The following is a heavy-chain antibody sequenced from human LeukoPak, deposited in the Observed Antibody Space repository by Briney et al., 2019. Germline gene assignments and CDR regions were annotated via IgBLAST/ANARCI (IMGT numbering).Heavy chain of an antibody. CDR3: ATGSAIPAAGYYFDS. J-gene: IGHJ4*02. CDR2: IYPGDSDT. D-gene: IGHD6-13*01. Sequence: GESLKISCKGSGYSFTSYWIGWVRQMPGKGLEWLGIIYPGDSDTRYSPSFQGQVTISADKSISTAYLQWSSLKASDPAMYYCATGSAIPAAGYYFDSWGQETPVTVSS. CDR1: GYSFTSYW. V-gene: IGHV5-51*01.